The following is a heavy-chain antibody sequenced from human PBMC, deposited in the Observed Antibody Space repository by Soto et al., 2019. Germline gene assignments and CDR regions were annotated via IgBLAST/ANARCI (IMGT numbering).Heavy chain of an antibody. D-gene: IGHD5-18*01. CDR1: GFTFSSYG. J-gene: IGHJ6*02. V-gene: IGHV3-33*01. Sequence: QVQLVESGGGVVQPGRSLRLSCAASGFTFSSYGMHWVRQAPGKGLEWVAVIWYDGSNKYYADSVKGRFTISRDNSKNTLYLQMNSLRAEDTAVYYCAREHSYGPNSYYYYYGMDVWGQGTTVTVSS. CDR3: AREHSYGPNSYYYYYGMDV. CDR2: IWYDGSNK.